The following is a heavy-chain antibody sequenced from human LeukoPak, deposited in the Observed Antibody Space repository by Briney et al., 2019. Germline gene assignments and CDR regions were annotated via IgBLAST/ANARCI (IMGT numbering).Heavy chain of an antibody. J-gene: IGHJ4*02. CDR1: GGSISSYY. Sequence: SETLSLTCTVSGGSISSYYWSWIRQPAGKGLEWIGRIYTSGSTNYNASLKSRVSMSVDTSKNQFSLRLSPVTAADTAVFYCARENSGSYREFDYWGQGTLVTVSS. CDR3: ARENSGSYREFDY. V-gene: IGHV4-4*07. D-gene: IGHD1-26*01. CDR2: IYTSGST.